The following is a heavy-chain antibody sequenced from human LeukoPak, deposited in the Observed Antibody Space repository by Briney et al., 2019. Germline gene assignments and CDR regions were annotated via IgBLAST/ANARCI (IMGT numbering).Heavy chain of an antibody. V-gene: IGHV3-7*01. CDR2: IKQDGGEK. D-gene: IGHD2-2*01. Sequence: GGSLRLSCAATGFTFSSYCMSWVRQAPGKGLEWVANIKQDGGEKYYVDSVKGRFTISRDNAKNSLYLQMNSLRAEDTAVYYCARDDCSSVSCYHNWFDPWGQGTLVTVSS. J-gene: IGHJ5*02. CDR3: ARDDCSSVSCYHNWFDP. CDR1: GFTFSSYC.